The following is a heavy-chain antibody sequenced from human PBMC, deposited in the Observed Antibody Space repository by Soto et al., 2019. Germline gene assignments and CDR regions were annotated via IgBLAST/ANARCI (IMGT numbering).Heavy chain of an antibody. V-gene: IGHV4-4*02. D-gene: IGHD7-27*01. Sequence: QVQMQESGPGLAKPSGTLSLTCTVSGDSMTRSVWWTWVRQPPGKGLEWIGEVFHTGNTNYNPSLKSRVTMSVDKSTNEFSLKVTSVTAADTAIYYCARKAWVRFDYWGQGALVTVSS. CDR1: GDSMTRSVW. CDR3: ARKAWVRFDY. CDR2: VFHTGNT. J-gene: IGHJ4*02.